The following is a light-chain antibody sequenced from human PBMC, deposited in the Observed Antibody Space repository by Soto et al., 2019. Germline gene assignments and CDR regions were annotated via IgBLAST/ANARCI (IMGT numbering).Light chain of an antibody. V-gene: IGKV1-5*01. CDR1: QSISSW. Sequence: DIQMTQSPSTLSASVGDRVTITCRASQSISSWLAWYQQKPGKAPKLLIFDASSLESGVPSRFSGSGSGTKFPLKISSLPPDDFSNYYWQTYNSYSWTFRQGPQVEIK. CDR3: QTYNSYSWT. CDR2: DAS. J-gene: IGKJ1*01.